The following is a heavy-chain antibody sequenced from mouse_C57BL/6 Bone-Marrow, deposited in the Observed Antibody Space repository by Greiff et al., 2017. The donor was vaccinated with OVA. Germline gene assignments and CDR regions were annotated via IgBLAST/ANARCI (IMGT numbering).Heavy chain of an antibody. D-gene: IGHD1-1*01. CDR2: IWWDDDK. V-gene: IGHV8-8*01. J-gene: IGHJ3*01. Sequence: QVTLKESGPGILQPSQTLSLTCSFSGFSLSTFGMGVGWIRQPSGQGLEWLAHIWWDDDKYYNPALKSRLTISKDTSKNQVFLKIANVDTADTATYYCARIKTPFYYYGSSLFAYWGQGTLVTVSA. CDR3: ARIKTPFYYYGSSLFAY. CDR1: GFSLSTFGMG.